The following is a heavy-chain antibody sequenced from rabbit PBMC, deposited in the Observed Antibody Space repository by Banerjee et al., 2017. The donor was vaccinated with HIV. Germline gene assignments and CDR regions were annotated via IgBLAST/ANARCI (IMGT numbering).Heavy chain of an antibody. CDR1: GFSFSSNA. Sequence: QEQLVESGGDLVKPEGSLTLTCTASGFSFSSNAICWVRQAPGKGLEWIACIYTGSSGNTYYATWVSGRFTISKTSSTTVTLQMTSLTAADTATYFCARGSWNSGSGYSLWGPGTLVTVS. V-gene: IGHV1S45*01. CDR2: IYTGSSGNT. J-gene: IGHJ4*01. D-gene: IGHD1-1*01. CDR3: ARGSWNSGSGYSL.